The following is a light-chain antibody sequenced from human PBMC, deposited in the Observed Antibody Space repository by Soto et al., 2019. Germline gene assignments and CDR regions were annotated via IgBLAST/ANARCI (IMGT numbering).Light chain of an antibody. CDR2: DAS. CDR1: QTIGSW. Sequence: PSTLSASVGDRVTVTCRASQTIGSWLAWYQQKPGRAPKLLIFDASSLESGVPSRFSGNGSGTEFTLTISGLQPDDFASYYCQQYNSYSGMFGQGTKVDIK. V-gene: IGKV1-5*01. J-gene: IGKJ1*01. CDR3: QQYNSYSGM.